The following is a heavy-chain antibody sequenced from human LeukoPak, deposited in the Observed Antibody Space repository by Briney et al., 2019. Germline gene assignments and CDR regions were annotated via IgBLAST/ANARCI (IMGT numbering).Heavy chain of an antibody. D-gene: IGHD5-24*01. CDR1: GFTFSNYE. Sequence: GGSLRLSCAASGFTFSNYEMNWVRQAPGKGLEWISHISNTGDIIHYADSVEGRFTISRDNAKNSLYLQMNSLRAEDTAVYYCARANEGWLQLRRAFDIWGQGTMVTVSS. CDR3: ARANEGWLQLRRAFDI. V-gene: IGHV3-48*03. CDR2: ISNTGDII. J-gene: IGHJ3*02.